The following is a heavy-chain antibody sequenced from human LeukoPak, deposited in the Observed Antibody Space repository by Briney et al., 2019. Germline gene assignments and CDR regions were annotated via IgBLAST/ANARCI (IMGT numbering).Heavy chain of an antibody. J-gene: IGHJ4*02. V-gene: IGHV4-59*08. CDR3: ASQGSLDCGGGSCYWGGFDY. CDR2: IYYSGST. CDR1: GGSISSYY. Sequence: PSETLSLTCTVSGGSISSYYWSWIRQPPGKGLEWIGYIYYSGSTNYNPSLKSRVTISVDTSKNQFSLKLSSVTAADAAVYYCASQGSLDCGGGSCYWGGFDYWGQGTLVTVSS. D-gene: IGHD2-15*01.